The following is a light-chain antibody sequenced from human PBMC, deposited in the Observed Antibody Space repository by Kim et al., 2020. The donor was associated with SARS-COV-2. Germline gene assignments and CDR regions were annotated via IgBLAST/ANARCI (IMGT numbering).Light chain of an antibody. CDR3: SSYASSTTFA. J-gene: IGLJ2*01. V-gene: IGLV2-18*02. Sequence: QSALTQPPSVSGSPGQSVTISCTGTSSDVGGYNRVSWYQLAPGTAPKLIIYEVSNRPSGVPDRFSGSKSGSTASLTISGLQAEDEADYYCSSYASSTTFAFGGGTQLTVL. CDR2: EVS. CDR1: SSDVGGYNR.